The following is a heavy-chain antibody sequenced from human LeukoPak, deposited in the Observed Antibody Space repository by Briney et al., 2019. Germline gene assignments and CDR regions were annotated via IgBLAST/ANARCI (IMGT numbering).Heavy chain of an antibody. CDR3: ARLTWLDFDY. Sequence: GGSLRLSCAASGFTFSSYGMHWVRQAPGKGLEWVAVIWYDGSNKYYADSVKGRFTISRDNAKNSLYLQMNSLRAEDTAVYYCARLTWLDFDYWGQGTLVTVSS. CDR1: GFTFSSYG. CDR2: IWYDGSNK. D-gene: IGHD6-19*01. V-gene: IGHV3-33*01. J-gene: IGHJ4*02.